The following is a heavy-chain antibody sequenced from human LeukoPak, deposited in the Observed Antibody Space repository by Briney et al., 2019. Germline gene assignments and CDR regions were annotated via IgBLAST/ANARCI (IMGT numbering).Heavy chain of an antibody. CDR1: GFTFSSYS. CDR2: ISGSGGST. V-gene: IGHV3-23*01. D-gene: IGHD3-22*01. J-gene: IGHJ3*02. Sequence: GGSLRLSCAASGFTFSSYSMNWVRQAPGKGLEWVSAISGSGGSTYYADSVKGRFIISRDNSKHTLYLQMNSLRAEDTAVYYCANDGAYYDSSTDAFDIWGQGTMVTVSS. CDR3: ANDGAYYDSSTDAFDI.